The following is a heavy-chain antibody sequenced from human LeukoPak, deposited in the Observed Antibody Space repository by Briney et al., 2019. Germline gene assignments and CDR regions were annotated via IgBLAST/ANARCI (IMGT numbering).Heavy chain of an antibody. CDR2: INGDGSTT. CDR3: AGDYAGSPDY. V-gene: IGHV3-74*03. Sequence: GGPLRLPCTASGFTFSTYWINWVRQSPGKGLVWVALINGDGSTTTHADSVKGRFTISRDNAKNTAYLQMNSLRDEDTAVYFCAGDYAGSPDYWGQGTLVTVSA. D-gene: IGHD3-10*01. J-gene: IGHJ4*02. CDR1: GFTFSTYW.